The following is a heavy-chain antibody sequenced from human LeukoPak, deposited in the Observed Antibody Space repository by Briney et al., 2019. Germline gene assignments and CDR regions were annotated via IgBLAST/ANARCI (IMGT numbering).Heavy chain of an antibody. Sequence: ASVKVSCKASGGTFSSYAISWVRQAPGQGLEWMGGIIPIFGTANYAQKFQGRVTITAGESTSTAYMELSSLRSEDTAVYYCARDRYYYDSSGYYSYWYFDLWGRGTLVTVSS. CDR1: GGTFSSYA. CDR2: IIPIFGTA. V-gene: IGHV1-69*01. D-gene: IGHD3-22*01. CDR3: ARDRYYYDSSGYYSYWYFDL. J-gene: IGHJ2*01.